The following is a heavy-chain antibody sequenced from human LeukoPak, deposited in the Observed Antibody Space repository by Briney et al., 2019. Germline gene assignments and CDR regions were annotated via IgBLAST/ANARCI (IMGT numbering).Heavy chain of an antibody. J-gene: IGHJ6*02. CDR2: IYHSGST. Sequence: SQTLSLTCAVSGGSISSGGYSWSWIRQPPGKGLEWIGYIYHSGSTYYNPSLKSRVTISVDTSKNQFSLKLSSVTAADTAVYYCARGGSSWPRYYYYGMDVWGQGTTVTVSS. D-gene: IGHD6-13*01. V-gene: IGHV4-30-2*01. CDR3: ARGGSSWPRYYYYGMDV. CDR1: GGSISSGGYS.